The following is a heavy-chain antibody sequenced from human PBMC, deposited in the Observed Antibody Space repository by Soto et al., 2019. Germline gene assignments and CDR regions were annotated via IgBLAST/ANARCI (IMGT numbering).Heavy chain of an antibody. CDR2: IWYDGSNK. V-gene: IGHV3-33*01. Sequence: GGSLRLSCAASGFTFSSYGMHWVRQAPGKGLEWVAVIWYDGSNKYYADSVKGRFTISRDNSKNTLYLQMNSLRAEDTAVYYCARDSPRDIRYNWFDPWGQGTLVTVSS. CDR1: GFTFSSYG. D-gene: IGHD3-9*01. CDR3: ARDSPRDIRYNWFDP. J-gene: IGHJ5*02.